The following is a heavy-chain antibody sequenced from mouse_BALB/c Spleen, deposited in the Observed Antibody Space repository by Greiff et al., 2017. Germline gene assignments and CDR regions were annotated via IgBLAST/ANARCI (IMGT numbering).Heavy chain of an antibody. CDR1: GFTFSSYG. CDR2: INSNGGST. D-gene: IGHD2-14*01. V-gene: IGHV5-6-3*01. Sequence: EVQVVESGGGLVQPGGSLKLSCAASGFTFSSYGMSWVRQTPDKRLELVATINSNGGSTYYPDSVKGRFTISRDNAKNTLYLQMSSLKSEDTAMYYCASYRYDGYAMDYWGQGTSVTVSS. J-gene: IGHJ4*01. CDR3: ASYRYDGYAMDY.